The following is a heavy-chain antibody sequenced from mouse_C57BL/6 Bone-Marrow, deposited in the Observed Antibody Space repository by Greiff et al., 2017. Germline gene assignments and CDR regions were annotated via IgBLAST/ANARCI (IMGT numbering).Heavy chain of an antibody. D-gene: IGHD2-3*01. J-gene: IGHJ4*01. CDR3: ARSLIYDGYAMDY. V-gene: IGHV1-59*01. Sequence: QVQLQQPGAELVRPGTSVKLSCKASGYTFTSYWMHWVKQRPGQGLEWIGVIDPSDSYTNYNQKFKGKATLTVDTSPSTAYMQLSSLTSEDSAVYYCARSLIYDGYAMDYWGQGTSVTVSA. CDR1: GYTFTSYW. CDR2: IDPSDSYT.